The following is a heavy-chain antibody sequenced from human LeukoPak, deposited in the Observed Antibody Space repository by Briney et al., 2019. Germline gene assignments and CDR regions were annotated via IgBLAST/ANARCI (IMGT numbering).Heavy chain of an antibody. CDR1: GFTFSNAW. CDR3: TRHGVGATLDFDY. J-gene: IGHJ4*02. V-gene: IGHV3-15*01. CDR2: VKSKTDGGTT. Sequence: GGSLRLSCAASGFTFSNAWMSWVRQAPGKGLEWVGRVKSKTDGGTTDYAAPVKGRFTISRDDSKNTLYLQMNSLKTEDTAVYYCTRHGVGATLDFDYWGQGTLVTVSS. D-gene: IGHD1-26*01.